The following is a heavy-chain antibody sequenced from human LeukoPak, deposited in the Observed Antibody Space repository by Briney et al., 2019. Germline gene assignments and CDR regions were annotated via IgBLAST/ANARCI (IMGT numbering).Heavy chain of an antibody. CDR1: GFTFSSYA. D-gene: IGHD2-15*01. V-gene: IGHV3-15*01. CDR2: IKSKSDGGTT. Sequence: GGSLRLSCAASGFTFSSYAMSWVRQAPGKGLEWVGRIKSKSDGGTTDYAAPVKGRFTISRDDSKNTLYLQMNSLKTEDTAVYYCTTAPRGYCSGGSCSYASDIWGQGTMVTVSS. J-gene: IGHJ3*02. CDR3: TTAPRGYCSGGSCSYASDI.